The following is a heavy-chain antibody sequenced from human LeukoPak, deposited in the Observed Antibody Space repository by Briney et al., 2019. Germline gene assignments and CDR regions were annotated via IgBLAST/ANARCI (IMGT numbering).Heavy chain of an antibody. CDR3: ARRGYSSSWYIPFDP. Sequence: PSETLSLTCTVSGGSISSSSYYWGWIRQPPGKGLEWIGRIDYSGSTYYNPYLRSRVTISVDTSKNQFSLKLSSVTAADTAVYSCARRGYSSSWYIPFDPWGQGTLVTVSS. D-gene: IGHD6-13*01. J-gene: IGHJ5*02. CDR1: GGSISSSSYY. CDR2: IDYSGST. V-gene: IGHV4-39*01.